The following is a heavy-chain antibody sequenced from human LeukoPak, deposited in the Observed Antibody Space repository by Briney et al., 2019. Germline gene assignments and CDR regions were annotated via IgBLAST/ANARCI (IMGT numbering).Heavy chain of an antibody. J-gene: IGHJ4*02. V-gene: IGHV4-4*02. CDR1: GGSISSNTW. CDR2: IYRSGST. Sequence: SGTLSLTCVVSGGSISSNTWWSWVRQPPNKGLEWIGEIYRSGSTNYNPSLKSRVSMSIDKSKNQFSLKLSSVTAADTAVYYCARDSRGAAANAFDYWGQGTLVTVSS. D-gene: IGHD2-2*01. CDR3: ARDSRGAAANAFDY.